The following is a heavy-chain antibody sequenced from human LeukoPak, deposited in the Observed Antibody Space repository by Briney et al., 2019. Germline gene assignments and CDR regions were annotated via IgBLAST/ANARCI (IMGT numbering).Heavy chain of an antibody. CDR1: GFTFGSYA. J-gene: IGHJ4*02. D-gene: IGHD3-3*01. V-gene: IGHV3-23*01. CDR3: AKLISYDFWSGYYYDC. CDR2: ISGSGGST. Sequence: GGSLRLSCAASGFTFGSYAMSWVRQAPGKGLEWVSAISGSGGSTYYADSVKGRFTISRDNSKNTLYLQLNSLRAEDTAVYYCAKLISYDFWSGYYYDCWGQGTLVTVSS.